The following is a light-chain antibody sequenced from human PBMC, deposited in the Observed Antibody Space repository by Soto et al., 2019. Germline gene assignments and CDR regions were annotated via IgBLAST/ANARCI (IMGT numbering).Light chain of an antibody. J-gene: IGKJ5*01. CDR1: QSIGTW. Sequence: DIQMTQSPSTLSASVGDRVTITCRASQSIGTWLAWYQHRPGKAPSLLIYDASTLRSGVPSRFSGSGPGTEFTLTISSLQADDFTTYYCQQSDTYPLTFGQGTRLDIK. CDR2: DAS. V-gene: IGKV1-5*01. CDR3: QQSDTYPLT.